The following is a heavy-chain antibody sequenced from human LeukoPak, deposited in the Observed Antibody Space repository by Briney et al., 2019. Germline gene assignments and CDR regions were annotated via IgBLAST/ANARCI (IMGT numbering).Heavy chain of an antibody. V-gene: IGHV3-15*01. CDR3: TTRRQLAKRAFDN. D-gene: IGHD6-6*01. CDR1: GFTFSDAW. Sequence: GGSLRLSCGASGFTFSDAWMRWVRQAPGKGREWVGRIKSKTDGGTADYDAPVKGRFTISRDDSKNTLYLQMNSLKIEDTAVYYCTTRRQLAKRAFDNWGQGTMVTVSS. J-gene: IGHJ3*02. CDR2: IKSKTDGGTA.